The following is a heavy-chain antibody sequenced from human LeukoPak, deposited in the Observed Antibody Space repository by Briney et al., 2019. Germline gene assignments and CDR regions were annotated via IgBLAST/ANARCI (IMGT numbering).Heavy chain of an antibody. D-gene: IGHD1-26*01. V-gene: IGHV1-18*01. J-gene: IGHJ4*02. CDR1: GYPFNVYG. CDR2: ISAYNGNT. CDR3: ASWEASTNY. Sequence: ASVKVSCKASGYPFNVYGISWVRQAPGQGLEWLGWISAYNGNTNYAQKFQGRVTMTTDTSTSTAYMELRSLRSDDTAVYYCASWEASTNYWGQGTLVTVSS.